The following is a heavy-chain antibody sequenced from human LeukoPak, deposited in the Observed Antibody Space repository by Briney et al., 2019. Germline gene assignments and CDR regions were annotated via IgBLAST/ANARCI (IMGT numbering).Heavy chain of an antibody. CDR2: ITSGSTTI. CDR1: GFSFSTYA. V-gene: IGHV3-48*04. D-gene: IGHD5-18*01. J-gene: IGHJ4*02. CDR3: ARDPLYSYGPEDY. Sequence: GGSLRLSCAASGFSFSTYAMSWVRQAPGKGLEWVSYITSGSTTIYYADSVKGRFTISRDNAKNSLYLQMNSLRAEDTALYYCARDPLYSYGPEDYWGQGTLVTVSS.